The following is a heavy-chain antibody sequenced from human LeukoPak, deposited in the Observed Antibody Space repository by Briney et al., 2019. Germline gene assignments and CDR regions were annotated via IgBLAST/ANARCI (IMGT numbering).Heavy chain of an antibody. CDR3: ARAVHYYDSSGPYYLRFDY. CDR1: GGTFSSYA. D-gene: IGHD3-22*01. Sequence: ASVKVSCKASGGTFSSYAISWVRQAPGQGLKWMGGIIPIFGTANYAQKFQGRVTITADKSTSTAYMELSSLRSEDTAVYYCARAVHYYDSSGPYYLRFDYWGQGTLVTVSS. CDR2: IIPIFGTA. V-gene: IGHV1-69*06. J-gene: IGHJ4*02.